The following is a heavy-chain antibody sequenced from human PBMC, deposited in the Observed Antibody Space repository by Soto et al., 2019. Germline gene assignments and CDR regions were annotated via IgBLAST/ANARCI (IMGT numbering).Heavy chain of an antibody. CDR2: IIPIFDTA. D-gene: IGHD2-15*01. CDR3: ARSRRYSAYYYYDMDV. V-gene: IGHV1-69*12. CDR1: GGTFSSYA. Sequence: QVQLVQSGAEVKKPGSSVQVSCKASGGTFSSYAISWVRQAPGQGLEWMGGIIPIFDTANYAQKFQGRVTITADESTNTAYMELSSLRSEDTAVYYCARSRRYSAYYYYDMDVWGQGTTVTVSS. J-gene: IGHJ6*02.